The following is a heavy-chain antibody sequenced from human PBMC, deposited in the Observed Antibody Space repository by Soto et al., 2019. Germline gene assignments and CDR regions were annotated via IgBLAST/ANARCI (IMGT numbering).Heavy chain of an antibody. CDR1: GVSMRSHY. CDR3: ARADPDASVGY. V-gene: IGHV4-59*11. Sequence: SETLSLTCTVSGVSMRSHYWTWLRQPPGKGLEWIGYISYSGSTYYKPSRKPRVTSSADTSRNQFSLKLSSVIAADTAVYYCARADPDASVGYWGQGTLVTVSS. D-gene: IGHD3-16*01. CDR2: ISYSGST. J-gene: IGHJ4*02.